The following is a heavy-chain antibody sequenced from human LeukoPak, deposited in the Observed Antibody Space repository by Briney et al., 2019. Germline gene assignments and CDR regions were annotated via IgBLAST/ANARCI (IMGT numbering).Heavy chain of an antibody. Sequence: HAGGSLRLSCAASGFTFSSYGMTWVRQAPGKGLEWVANIKQDGSERYYVDSVKGRFTISRDNAKNSLYLQMNSLRAEDTAVYYCARDPIQLWSPFDYWGQGTLVTVSS. V-gene: IGHV3-7*01. D-gene: IGHD5-18*01. CDR3: ARDPIQLWSPFDY. CDR1: GFTFSSYG. J-gene: IGHJ4*02. CDR2: IKQDGSER.